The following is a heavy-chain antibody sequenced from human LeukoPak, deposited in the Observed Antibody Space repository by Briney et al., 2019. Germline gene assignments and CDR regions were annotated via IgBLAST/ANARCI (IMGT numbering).Heavy chain of an antibody. CDR2: ISSSGSTI. CDR1: GFTFSDYY. J-gene: IGHJ4*02. D-gene: IGHD1-1*01. Sequence: ETGGSLRLSCAASGFTFSDYYMSWIRQAPGKGLEWVSYISSSGSTIYYADSVKGRFTISRDNAKNSLYLQMNSLRAEDTAVYYCARSSRGLEPGSFYFDYWGQGTLVTVSS. V-gene: IGHV3-11*01. CDR3: ARSSRGLEPGSFYFDY.